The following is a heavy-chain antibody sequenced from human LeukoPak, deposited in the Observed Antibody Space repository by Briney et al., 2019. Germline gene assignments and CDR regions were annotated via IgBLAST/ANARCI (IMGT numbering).Heavy chain of an antibody. J-gene: IGHJ6*02. CDR3: TSPIHCGDYDYFYGWDV. CDR1: GFTFSGST. CDR2: IRSNANSYAT. Sequence: GGSLRLSCAASGFTFSGSTMHWVRQASGKGLEWVGRIRSNANSYATAYAASVKGRFTVSRDDSKNTAYLQMNSLKAEDTAVYYCTSPIHCGDYDYFYGWDVWGQGTTVTVSS. D-gene: IGHD4-17*01. V-gene: IGHV3-73*01.